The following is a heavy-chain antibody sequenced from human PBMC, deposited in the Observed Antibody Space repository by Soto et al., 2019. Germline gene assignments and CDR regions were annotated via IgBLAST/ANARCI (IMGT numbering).Heavy chain of an antibody. Sequence: GGSLRLSCEASGLTFITYPMTWVSQAPGTGLNWVSTISGGSTTYYQGSGKGLFTMSRNNFANALYLQINTLRVEDPAVYYSANLPRYYKMNVWGQGTRVTVSS. J-gene: IGHJ6*02. CDR3: ANLPRYYKMNV. V-gene: IGHV3-23*01. CDR2: ISGGSTT. CDR1: GLTFITYP.